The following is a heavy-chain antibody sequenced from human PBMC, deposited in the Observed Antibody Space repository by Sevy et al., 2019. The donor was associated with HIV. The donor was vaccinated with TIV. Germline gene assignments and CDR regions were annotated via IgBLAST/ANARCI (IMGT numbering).Heavy chain of an antibody. CDR1: GGSVSSANNY. D-gene: IGHD3-10*01. V-gene: IGHV4-61*01. Sequence: SETLSLTCSVFGGSVSSANNYWSWIRQSPGVGLEWIGYIYYTGATGYNPSLEGRVTMSIDTSKNQFSLQLSSVTPADTAIYYCARAPGTRKAWFDPWGQGTPVTVSS. CDR2: IYYTGAT. CDR3: ARAPGTRKAWFDP. J-gene: IGHJ5*02.